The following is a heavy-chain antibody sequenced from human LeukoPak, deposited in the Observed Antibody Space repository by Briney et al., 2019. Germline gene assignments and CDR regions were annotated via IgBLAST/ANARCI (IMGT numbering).Heavy chain of an antibody. J-gene: IGHJ4*02. CDR1: GYTFTGYY. CDR3: ARDLLPHDNRDVDDY. D-gene: IGHD5-24*01. CDR2: INPNSGGT. Sequence: ASVKVSCKASGYTFTGYYMQWVRQAPGQGLEWMGWINPNSGGTNYAQKFRGRVTMTRDTSISTAYMELSRLRSDDTAVYYCARDLLPHDNRDVDDYWGQGTLVTVSS. V-gene: IGHV1-2*02.